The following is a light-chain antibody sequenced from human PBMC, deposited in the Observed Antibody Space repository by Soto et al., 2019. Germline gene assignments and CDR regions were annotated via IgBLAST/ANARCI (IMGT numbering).Light chain of an antibody. V-gene: IGKV3-15*01. CDR2: DAS. CDR1: QSVSSN. Sequence: EIVMTQSPATLSVSPGEGATLSCRASQSVSSNLAWYQQKPGQAPRLLIYDASTRATAIPARFSGSGSGTEFTLTISSLQSEDFAVYYCQQYINWPPVTFGQGTKLEIK. CDR3: QQYINWPPVT. J-gene: IGKJ2*01.